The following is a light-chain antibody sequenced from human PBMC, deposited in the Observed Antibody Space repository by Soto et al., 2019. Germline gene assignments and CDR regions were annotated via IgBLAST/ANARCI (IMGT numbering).Light chain of an antibody. CDR3: SSYTSYFTLV. J-gene: IGLJ2*01. V-gene: IGLV2-14*01. Sequence: QSVLTQPASVSGSPGQSITISCTGTSSDVGFYNYVSWYQHRPGEAPKLIISEVTNRPSGVSDRFSASKSGNTASLTISGLQAEDEGDYYCSSYTSYFTLVFGGGTKVTVL. CDR2: EVT. CDR1: SSDVGFYNY.